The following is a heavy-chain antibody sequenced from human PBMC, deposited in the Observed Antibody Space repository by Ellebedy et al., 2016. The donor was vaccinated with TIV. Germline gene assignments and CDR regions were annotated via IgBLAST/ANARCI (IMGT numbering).Heavy chain of an antibody. CDR3: ATESFNDVDLKIWGVFNM. CDR2: ISTGLST. J-gene: IGHJ3*02. V-gene: IGHV3-66*01. D-gene: IGHD1-1*01. CDR1: EFTVGSNY. Sequence: GGSLRLSCAASEFTVGSNYMSWVRQAPGRGLEWVSVISTGLSTHYADSVKGRFTVSRDDSKNTLHLKMHSLRAEDTAVYYCATESFNDVDLKIWGVFNMWGQGTMVTVSS.